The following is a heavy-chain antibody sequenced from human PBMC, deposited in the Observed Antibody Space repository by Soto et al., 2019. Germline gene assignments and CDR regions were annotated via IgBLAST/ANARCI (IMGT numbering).Heavy chain of an antibody. CDR1: GYPFTSYG. D-gene: IGHD3-10*01. V-gene: IGHV1-18*01. J-gene: IGHJ5*02. Sequence: GSVKVFSKAAGYPFTSYGIILGRQAPGHGLERVASNSAYNADTNYAQNLQGRLTMTTDTSRSTVYMELRSLRSDDTAVYYCSRVMVRGVIRVHAPLLEEFNCFEPWRQGTMVTFSS. CDR3: SRVMVRGVIRVHAPLLEEFNCFEP. CDR2: NSAYNADT.